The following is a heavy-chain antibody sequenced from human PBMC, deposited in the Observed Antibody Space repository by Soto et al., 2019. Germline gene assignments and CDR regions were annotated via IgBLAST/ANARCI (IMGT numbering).Heavy chain of an antibody. Sequence: SETLSLTCAVSGYSISSGYYWGWIRQPPGKGLEWIGSIYHSGSTYYNASLKSRVTISVDTSKNQFSLKLTSVTDADTAVYYCASGLDFYYAMDVWGQGTTVTVSS. CDR3: ASGLDFYYAMDV. V-gene: IGHV4-38-2*01. J-gene: IGHJ6*01. CDR1: GYSISSGYY. D-gene: IGHD6-6*01. CDR2: IYHSGST.